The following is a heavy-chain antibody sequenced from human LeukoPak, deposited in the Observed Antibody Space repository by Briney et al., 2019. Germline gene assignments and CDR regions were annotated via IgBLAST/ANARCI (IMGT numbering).Heavy chain of an antibody. CDR2: IYYSGST. V-gene: IGHV4-61*01. CDR1: GGSFSSGSYY. J-gene: IGHJ4*02. D-gene: IGHD3-22*01. Sequence: PSETLSLTCTVSGGSFSSGSYYWSWIRQPPGKGLEWIGCIYYSGSTNYNPSLKSRVTISVDTSKNQFSLKLSSVTAADTAVYYCAREPHHYYDSSGYYFDYWGQGTLVTVSS. CDR3: AREPHHYYDSSGYYFDY.